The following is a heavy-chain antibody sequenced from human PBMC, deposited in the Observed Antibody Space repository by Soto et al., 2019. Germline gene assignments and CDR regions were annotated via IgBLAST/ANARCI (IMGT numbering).Heavy chain of an antibody. Sequence: ASVKVSCKASGYAFTGYYMHWVRQAPGQGLERMGWINPNSGGTNYAQKFQGRVTMTRDTSISTAYMELSSLRSDDTAMYYCARRISGDSDAFDMWGQGTMVTVSS. J-gene: IGHJ3*02. CDR2: INPNSGGT. V-gene: IGHV1-2*02. D-gene: IGHD2-21*02. CDR3: ARRISGDSDAFDM. CDR1: GYAFTGYY.